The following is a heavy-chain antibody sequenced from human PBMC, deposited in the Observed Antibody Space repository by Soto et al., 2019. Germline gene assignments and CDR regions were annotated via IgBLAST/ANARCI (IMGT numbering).Heavy chain of an antibody. D-gene: IGHD3-10*01. CDR1: GGTFSSYA. CDR2: IIPIFGTA. J-gene: IGHJ4*02. CDR3: ARGAPYGSGPHFDY. Sequence: QVQLVQSGAEVKKPGSSVKVSCKASGGTFSSYAISWVRQAPGQGLEWMGGIIPIFGTANYAQKFQGRVTXXAXEXXSTAYMELSSLRSEDTAVYYCARGAPYGSGPHFDYWGQGTLVTVSS. V-gene: IGHV1-69*12.